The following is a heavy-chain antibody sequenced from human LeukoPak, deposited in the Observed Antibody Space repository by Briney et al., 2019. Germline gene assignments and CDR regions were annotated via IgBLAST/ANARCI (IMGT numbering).Heavy chain of an antibody. V-gene: IGHV1-24*01. Sequence: ASVKVSCKVSGYTLTELSMHWVRQAPGKGLEWMGGFDPEDGETIYAQKFQGRVTMTEDTSTDTAYMELSSLRSEDTAVYYCATPLPHYYDSSGYYPNFDCWGQGTLVTVSS. CDR3: ATPLPHYYDSSGYYPNFDC. J-gene: IGHJ4*02. CDR2: FDPEDGET. CDR1: GYTLTELS. D-gene: IGHD3-22*01.